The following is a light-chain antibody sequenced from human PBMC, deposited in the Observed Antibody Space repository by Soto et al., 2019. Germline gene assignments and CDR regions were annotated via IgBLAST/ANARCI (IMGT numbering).Light chain of an antibody. CDR1: SSDIGGYIY. CDR2: EVS. CDR3: CSYAGSSTYV. V-gene: IGLV2-14*01. Sequence: QSALTQPASVSASPGQSITISCTGTSSDIGGYIYVSWYQHHPGKAPRLMIYEVSSRPSGVSNRFSGSKSGNTASLTISGLQAEDEAQYYCCSYAGSSTYVFGSGTKVTVL. J-gene: IGLJ1*01.